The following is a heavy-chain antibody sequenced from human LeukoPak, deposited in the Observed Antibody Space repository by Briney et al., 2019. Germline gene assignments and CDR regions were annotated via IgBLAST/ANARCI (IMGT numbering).Heavy chain of an antibody. D-gene: IGHD2-15*01. J-gene: IGHJ3*02. CDR1: GFTFDDYA. Sequence: GGSLRLSCAASGFTFDDYAMHWVRQAPGKGLEWVSGISWNSGSIGYADSVKGRFTISRDNAKNSLYLQMNSLGAEDTAVYYCANLAGYCSGGSCYSDAFDIWGQGTMVTVSS. CDR2: ISWNSGSI. CDR3: ANLAGYCSGGSCYSDAFDI. V-gene: IGHV3-9*01.